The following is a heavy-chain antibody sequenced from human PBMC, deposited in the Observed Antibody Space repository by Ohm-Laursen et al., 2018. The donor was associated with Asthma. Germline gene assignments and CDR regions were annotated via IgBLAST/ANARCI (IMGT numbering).Heavy chain of an antibody. V-gene: IGHV3-30*18. Sequence: SLRLSCAASGFTFSSYGIHWVRQAPGKGLEWVAVISYDGSNKYYADSVKGRFTISRDNSKNTLYLQMNSLRAEDTAVYYCAKDSRYCSSTSCYRRYYGIDVWGQGTTVTVSS. CDR3: AKDSRYCSSTSCYRRYYGIDV. J-gene: IGHJ6*02. D-gene: IGHD2-2*02. CDR1: GFTFSSYG. CDR2: ISYDGSNK.